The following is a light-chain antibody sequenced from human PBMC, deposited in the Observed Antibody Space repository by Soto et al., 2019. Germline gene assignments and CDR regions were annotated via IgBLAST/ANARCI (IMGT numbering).Light chain of an antibody. V-gene: IGKV3-20*01. CDR2: GTS. J-gene: IGKJ1*01. CDR1: QSVSSNS. CDR3: QQDGDSPPT. Sequence: EIVLTQSPGTLSLSPGESATLSCRASQSVSSNSLAWYRRNPGQPPSLLIYGTSTTATDIPRRFSGSGSGTDFTLTISRLEPEDFAVYFFQQDGDSPPTFGQGTKVEVK.